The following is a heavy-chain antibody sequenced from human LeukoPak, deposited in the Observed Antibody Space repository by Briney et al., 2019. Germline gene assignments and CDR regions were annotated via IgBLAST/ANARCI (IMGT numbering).Heavy chain of an antibody. CDR2: ISSSSSTI. CDR1: GFTFSSYS. CDR3: ARESIAAAALNWFDP. Sequence: GGSLRLSCAASGFTFSSYSMNWVRQAPGKGLEWVSYISSSSSTIYYADSVKGRFTISRDNAKNSLYLQMNSLRAEDTAVYYCARESIAAAALNWFDPWGQGTLVTVSS. J-gene: IGHJ5*02. V-gene: IGHV3-48*04. D-gene: IGHD6-13*01.